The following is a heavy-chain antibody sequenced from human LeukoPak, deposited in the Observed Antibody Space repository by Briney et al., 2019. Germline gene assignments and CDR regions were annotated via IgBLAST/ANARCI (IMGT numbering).Heavy chain of an antibody. CDR1: GFTFSSYS. Sequence: PGGSLRLSCAASGFTFSSYSMNWVRQAPGKGLDWVSSISSSSSYIYYADSVKGRFTISRDNSKNTLYLQMNSLRAEDTAVYYCADVGYYDSSGSFNYWGQGTLVTVSS. V-gene: IGHV3-21*04. J-gene: IGHJ4*02. CDR2: ISSSSSYI. D-gene: IGHD3-22*01. CDR3: ADVGYYDSSGSFNY.